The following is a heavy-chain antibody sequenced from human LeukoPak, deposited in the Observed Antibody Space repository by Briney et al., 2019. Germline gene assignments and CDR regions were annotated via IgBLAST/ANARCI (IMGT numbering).Heavy chain of an antibody. CDR1: GFTFSTYN. Sequence: PGGSLRLSCSASGFTFSTYNMNWVRLAPGKGLEWVSFIGTSSGAICYADSVKGRFTISRDNARKSLYLQLNSLRDEDTAVYYCARNLDSWGQGALVTVSS. V-gene: IGHV3-48*02. CDR2: IGTSSGAI. CDR3: ARNLDS. J-gene: IGHJ5*01.